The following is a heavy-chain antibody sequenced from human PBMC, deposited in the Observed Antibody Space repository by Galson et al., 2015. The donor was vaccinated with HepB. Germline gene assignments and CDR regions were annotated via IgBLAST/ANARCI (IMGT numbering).Heavy chain of an antibody. V-gene: IGHV1-69*13. CDR2: IIPIFGTA. CDR1: GGTFSSYA. Sequence: SVKVSCKASGGTFSSYAISWVRQAPGQGLEWMGGIIPIFGTANYAQKFQGRVTITADESTSTAYMELSSLRSEDTAVYYCARVGSPFHYGDYGGSYGMDVWGQGTMVTVSS. D-gene: IGHD4-17*01. CDR3: ARVGSPFHYGDYGGSYGMDV. J-gene: IGHJ6*02.